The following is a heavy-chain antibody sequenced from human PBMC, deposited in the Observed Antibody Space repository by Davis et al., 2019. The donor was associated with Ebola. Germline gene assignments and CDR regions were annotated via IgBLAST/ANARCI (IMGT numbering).Heavy chain of an antibody. CDR2: ISDDSSST. Sequence: GGPLRLPCPVPGFTFSNYNMTWVRQTPGKGLEWVSHISDDSSSTYYADSVKGRFTISRDNAKNSLYLQLNTLRDEDTAVYFCVSAGWDHWGQGTLVTVSS. V-gene: IGHV3-48*02. CDR3: VSAGWDH. CDR1: GFTFSNYN. J-gene: IGHJ4*02. D-gene: IGHD2-15*01.